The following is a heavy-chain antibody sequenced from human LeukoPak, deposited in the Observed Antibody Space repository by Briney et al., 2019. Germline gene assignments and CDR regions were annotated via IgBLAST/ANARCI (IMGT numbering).Heavy chain of an antibody. CDR1: GGSIRSSNSF. Sequence: SETLSLTCSVSGGSIRSSNSFWGWIRQPPGERLEWIATIYYNGNTYYNPSLQSRVTISVDASTNQFSLKLNSVIAADTAVYYCARATAAPSSYFFDHWGQGTLVTVSS. D-gene: IGHD6-25*01. CDR2: IYYNGNT. CDR3: ARATAAPSSYFFDH. V-gene: IGHV4-39*07. J-gene: IGHJ4*02.